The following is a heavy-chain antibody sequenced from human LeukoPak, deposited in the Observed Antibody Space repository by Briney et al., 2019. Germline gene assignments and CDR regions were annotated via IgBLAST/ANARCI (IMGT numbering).Heavy chain of an antibody. CDR2: IYYSGST. CDR1: GGSISSGTSY. J-gene: IGHJ5*02. CDR3: AREVAAAGANWFDP. D-gene: IGHD6-13*01. Sequence: SETLSLTCTVSGGSISSGTSYWNWIRQPAGKGLEWIGYIYYSGSTNYNPSLKSRVTISVDTSKNQFSLKLSSVTAADTAVYYCAREVAAAGANWFDPWGQGTLVTVSS. V-gene: IGHV4-61*10.